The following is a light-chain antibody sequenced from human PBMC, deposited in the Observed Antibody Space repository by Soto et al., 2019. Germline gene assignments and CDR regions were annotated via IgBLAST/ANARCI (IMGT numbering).Light chain of an antibody. J-gene: IGLJ1*01. Sequence: QSALTQPRSVSGSPGQSVTISCTGTRSEVGRFNYVSWYQQYPGKAPKVVIYDVTERPSGVPDRFSGSKSGNTASLTISGLQVEYEGDYYCCSYAGMYSYVFGTGTKLTVL. CDR2: DVT. V-gene: IGLV2-11*01. CDR1: RSEVGRFNY. CDR3: CSYAGMYSYV.